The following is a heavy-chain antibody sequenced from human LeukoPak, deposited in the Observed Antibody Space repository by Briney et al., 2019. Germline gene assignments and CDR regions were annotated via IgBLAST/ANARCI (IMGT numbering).Heavy chain of an antibody. CDR1: GGSISSSSYY. Sequence: SETLSLTCTVSGGSISSSSYYWGWIRQPPGKGLEWIGSIYYSGSTYYDPSLKSRVTISVDTSKNQFSLKLSSVTAADTAVYYCARDTPNYDILTGYAPDRFDPWGQGTLVTVSS. V-gene: IGHV4-39*07. J-gene: IGHJ5*02. D-gene: IGHD3-9*01. CDR3: ARDTPNYDILTGYAPDRFDP. CDR2: IYYSGST.